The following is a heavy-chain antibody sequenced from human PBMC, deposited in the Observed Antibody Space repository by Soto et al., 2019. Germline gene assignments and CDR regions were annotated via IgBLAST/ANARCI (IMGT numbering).Heavy chain of an antibody. J-gene: IGHJ6*02. D-gene: IGHD6-19*01. CDR1: GGSISSYY. CDR2: IYYSGST. Sequence: QVQLQESGPGLVKPSETLSLTCTVSGGSISSYYWSWIRQPPGKGLEWIGYIYYSGSTNYNPSLKSRVTISVDTSKNQFSLKLSSVTAADTAVYYCASTYSSGWYDDHYYYYGMDVWGQGTTVTVSS. V-gene: IGHV4-59*01. CDR3: ASTYSSGWYDDHYYYYGMDV.